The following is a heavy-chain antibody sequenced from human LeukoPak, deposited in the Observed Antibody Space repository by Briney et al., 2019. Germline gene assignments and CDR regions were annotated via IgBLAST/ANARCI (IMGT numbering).Heavy chain of an antibody. CDR2: ISYDGSNK. D-gene: IGHD3-22*01. J-gene: IGHJ4*02. Sequence: GGSLRLSCAASGFTFSSYGMHWVRQAPGKGLEWVAVISYDGSNKYYADSVKGRFPISRDNSKNTLYLQMNSLRAEDTAVYYCVGYDSSGYYKLDHWGQGALVTVSS. V-gene: IGHV3-30*03. CDR3: VGYDSSGYYKLDH. CDR1: GFTFSSYG.